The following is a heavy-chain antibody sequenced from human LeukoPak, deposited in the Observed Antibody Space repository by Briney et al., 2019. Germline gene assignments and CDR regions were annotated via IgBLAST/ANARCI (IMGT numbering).Heavy chain of an antibody. CDR1: GYTFTGYY. CDR3: ARGPGPLWFGALPFDY. V-gene: IGHV1-2*02. Sequence: GASVKVSCKASGYTFTGYYIHWVRQAPGQGLEWMGWINPNSGGTNYAQKFQGRVTMTRDTSISTAYMELSRLRSDDTAVYYCARGPGPLWFGALPFDYWGQGTLVTVSS. CDR2: INPNSGGT. D-gene: IGHD3-10*01. J-gene: IGHJ4*02.